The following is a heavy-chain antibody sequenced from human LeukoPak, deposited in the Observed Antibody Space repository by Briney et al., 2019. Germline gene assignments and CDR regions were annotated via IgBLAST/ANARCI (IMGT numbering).Heavy chain of an antibody. J-gene: IGHJ4*02. Sequence: SETLSLTCTVSGGSISSSSYYWGWIRQPPGKGLEWIGSIYYSGSTYYNPSLKSRVTISVDTSKNQFSLKLSSATAADTAVYYCARFQGGATDYWGQGTLVTVSS. CDR3: ARFQGGATDY. CDR1: GGSISSSSYY. CDR2: IYYSGST. V-gene: IGHV4-39*01. D-gene: IGHD1-26*01.